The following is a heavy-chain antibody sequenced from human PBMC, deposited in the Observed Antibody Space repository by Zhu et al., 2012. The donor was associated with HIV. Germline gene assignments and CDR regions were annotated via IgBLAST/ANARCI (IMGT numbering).Heavy chain of an antibody. J-gene: IGHJ4*01. Sequence: QVQLQESGPGLLRPSQTLTVTCTVSGGSIANKYWGWIRQPPGEGTGSGLATSIVVGPPTTIPSLKSRVTISIDTSKNQFSLTLTSLTAADTAVYYCAREGQRLGNDVWGQGTLVHRLL. CDR3: AREGQRLGNDV. CDR1: GGSIANKY. CDR2: SIVVGPP. D-gene: IGHD1-1*01. V-gene: IGHV4-4*09.